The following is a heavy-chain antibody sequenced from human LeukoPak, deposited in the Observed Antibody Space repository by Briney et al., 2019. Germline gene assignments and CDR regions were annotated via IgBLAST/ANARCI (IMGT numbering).Heavy chain of an antibody. J-gene: IGHJ4*02. Sequence: QPGGSLRLSCAASGFTFSSYAMHWVRQAPGKGLEWVAVISYDGSNKYYADSVKGRFTISRDNAKNLVYLQMNSLRTEDTAVYYCSGRSGFSSIYWGQGTLVTVSS. CDR3: SGRSGFSSIY. D-gene: IGHD6-19*01. CDR2: ISYDGSNK. V-gene: IGHV3-30*04. CDR1: GFTFSSYA.